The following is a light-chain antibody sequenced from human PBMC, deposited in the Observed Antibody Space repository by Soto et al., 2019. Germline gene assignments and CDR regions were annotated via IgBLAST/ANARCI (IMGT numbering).Light chain of an antibody. CDR2: EVS. V-gene: IGLV2-14*01. Sequence: QSALTQPASVSGSPGQSITISCTGTSSDVGGYNYVSWYQQHPGKAPKLMIYEVSNRPSGVSNRFSGSKSGNTASLTISGLQAEDEADYYCSSYTSSPVVFGTGTKLTVL. CDR3: SSYTSSPVV. CDR1: SSDVGGYNY. J-gene: IGLJ1*01.